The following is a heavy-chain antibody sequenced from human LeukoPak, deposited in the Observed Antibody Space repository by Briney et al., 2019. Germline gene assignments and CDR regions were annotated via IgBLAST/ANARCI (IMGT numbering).Heavy chain of an antibody. J-gene: IGHJ6*03. CDR2: IRYDGTSK. CDR1: GFTFCDYA. CDR3: AKVMPPGRIRFYSYYMDV. D-gene: IGHD2-15*01. Sequence: GGALRLSCAAPGFTFCDYAMHWVRQAPGKGLEWVTFIRYDGTSKYYADSVRGRFTISRENSKNTLFLQMNSLRVEATAVYYCAKVMPPGRIRFYSYYMDVWGKGTTVTVSS. V-gene: IGHV3-30*02.